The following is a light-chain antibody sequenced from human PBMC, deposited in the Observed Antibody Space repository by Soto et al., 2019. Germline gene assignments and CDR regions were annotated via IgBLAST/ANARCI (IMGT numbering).Light chain of an antibody. V-gene: IGLV2-23*01. CDR2: EGS. J-gene: IGLJ2*01. CDR3: CSYAGSRGLV. CDR1: SNDVGSYNL. Sequence: QSALTQPASVSGSPEQSITISCTGTSNDVGSYNLVSWYQQHPGKAPKLMIYEGSKRPSGVSNRFSGSKSGNTASLTISGLQAEDEADYYCCSYAGSRGLVFGGGTKLTVL.